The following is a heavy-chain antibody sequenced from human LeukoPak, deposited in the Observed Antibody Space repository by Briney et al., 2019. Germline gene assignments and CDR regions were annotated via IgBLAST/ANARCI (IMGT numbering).Heavy chain of an antibody. Sequence: GSLRLSCAASGFTFSSYAMSWVRQAPGKGLEWVSAISGSGGSTYYADSVKGRFTISRDNSKNTLYLQMNSLRAEDTAVYYCAKDSARGRGPRYCSGGSCYYFDYWGQGTLVTVSS. CDR3: AKDSARGRGPRYCSGGSCYYFDY. J-gene: IGHJ4*02. CDR2: ISGSGGST. D-gene: IGHD2-15*01. V-gene: IGHV3-23*01. CDR1: GFTFSSYA.